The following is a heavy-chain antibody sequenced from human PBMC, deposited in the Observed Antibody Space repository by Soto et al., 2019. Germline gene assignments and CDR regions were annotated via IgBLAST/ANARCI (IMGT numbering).Heavy chain of an antibody. CDR2: IYYSGST. V-gene: IGHV4-39*01. CDR3: ARHIAAAGSSYYYYGMDV. CDR1: GGSISSSSYY. Sequence: QLQLQESGPGLVKPSETLSLTCTVSGGSISSSSYYWGWIRQPPGKGLEWIGSIYYSGSTYYNPSLNRRLTIPVDTSKNQFSLKLSSVTAADTAVYYCARHIAAAGSSYYYYGMDVWGQGTTVTVSS. J-gene: IGHJ6*02. D-gene: IGHD6-13*01.